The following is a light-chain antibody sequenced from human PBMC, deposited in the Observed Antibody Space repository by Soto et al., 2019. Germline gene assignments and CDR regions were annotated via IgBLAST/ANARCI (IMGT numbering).Light chain of an antibody. CDR1: SSDVGGYNY. J-gene: IGLJ1*01. CDR3: SSYTSSSTPYV. Sequence: QSALAQPASVSGSPGQSITISCTGTSSDVGGYNYVSWYQQHPGKAPKLMIYDVSYRPSGVSNRFSGSKSDNTASLTISGLQAEDDADYYCSSYTSSSTPYVFGTGTKVTVL. V-gene: IGLV2-14*01. CDR2: DVS.